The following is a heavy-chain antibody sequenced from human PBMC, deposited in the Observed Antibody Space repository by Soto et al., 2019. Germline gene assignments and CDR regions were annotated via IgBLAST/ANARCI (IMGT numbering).Heavy chain of an antibody. CDR1: GGPISGYY. D-gene: IGHD2-21*02. CDR2: MYNTGST. Sequence: SETLSLTCTVSGGPISGYYWSWIRKPPGNVLEWIGYMYNTGSTVYNPSFKSRVTISVDTSKNQFSLKLNSVTAADTAVYYCARDLWGYCGTDCYPLDVWGQGTTVT. CDR3: ARDLWGYCGTDCYPLDV. V-gene: IGHV4-59*01. J-gene: IGHJ6*02.